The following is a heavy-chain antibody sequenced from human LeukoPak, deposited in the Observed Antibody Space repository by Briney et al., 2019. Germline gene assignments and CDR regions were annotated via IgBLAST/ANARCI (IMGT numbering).Heavy chain of an antibody. J-gene: IGHJ4*02. CDR1: GFTFGDYA. D-gene: IGHD3-16*01. V-gene: IGHV3-30*04. CDR3: ASGVMRYFDY. CDR2: ISYDGSNK. Sequence: GGSLRLSCTASGFTFGDYAMHWVRQAPGKGLEWVAVISYDGSNKYYADSVKGRFTISRDNSKNTLYLQMNSLRAEDTAVYYCASGVMRYFDYWGQGTLVTVSS.